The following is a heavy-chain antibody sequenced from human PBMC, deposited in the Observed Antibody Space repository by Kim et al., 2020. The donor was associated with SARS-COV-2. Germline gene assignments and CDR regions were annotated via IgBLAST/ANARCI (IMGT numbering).Heavy chain of an antibody. CDR3: ATLRVGTILFDSYYYGMVG. Sequence: SETLSLTCTASGGSISSSSYYWGWLRQPPGKGLEWIGSIYYSGSTYYNPSLKRRVTISVDTSKNQFSLKLRSVTAANTAVYYCATLRVGTILFDSYYYGMVGWGQGTTVTVSS. D-gene: IGHD5-12*01. V-gene: IGHV4-39*07. J-gene: IGHJ6*02. CDR1: GGSISSSSYY. CDR2: IYYSGST.